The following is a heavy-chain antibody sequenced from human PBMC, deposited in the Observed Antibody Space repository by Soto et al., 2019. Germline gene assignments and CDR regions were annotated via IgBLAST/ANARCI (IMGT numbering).Heavy chain of an antibody. J-gene: IGHJ5*02. V-gene: IGHV4-61*01. CDR1: GGSVNTGSYY. CDR2: IYYSGST. D-gene: IGHD3-9*01. Sequence: SETLSLTCTVSGGSVNTGSYYWNWIRQPPGKGLEWIGYIYYSGSTSYNPSLKSRVTISLDTSKNQFSLKLSSVTAADTAVYYCARAPTKYDILTGYYSLIDKYNWFDPWGQGTLVTVSS. CDR3: ARAPTKYDILTGYYSLIDKYNWFDP.